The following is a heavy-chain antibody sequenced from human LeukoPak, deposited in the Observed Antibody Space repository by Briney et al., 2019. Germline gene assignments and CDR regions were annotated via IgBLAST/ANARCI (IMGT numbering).Heavy chain of an antibody. V-gene: IGHV3-74*01. CDR2: INSDGSST. J-gene: IGHJ2*01. D-gene: IGHD5-12*01. CDR3: AKLTEVAPTRPQGFDL. Sequence: PGGSLRLSCAASGFTFSSYWMHWVRQVPGKGLVWVSRINSDGSSTTYADSVKGRFTISRDNAKNSLYLQMSSLRAEDTAVYYCAKLTEVAPTRPQGFDLWGRGTLVTVSS. CDR1: GFTFSSYW.